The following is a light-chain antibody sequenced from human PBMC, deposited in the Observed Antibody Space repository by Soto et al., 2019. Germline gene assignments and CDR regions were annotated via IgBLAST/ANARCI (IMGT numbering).Light chain of an antibody. J-gene: IGKJ1*01. V-gene: IGKV3-20*01. CDR1: QSVSISF. CDR3: QQYVSSPGA. Sequence: EIVLAQSPGTLSLSPGDSATLSCRASQSVSISFLAWYQQKAGQARRLLIYGASRRATGIPDRFSGSWSGTDFTLTISRLEHYDFAVYYCQQYVSSPGAFGQVTKADIK. CDR2: GAS.